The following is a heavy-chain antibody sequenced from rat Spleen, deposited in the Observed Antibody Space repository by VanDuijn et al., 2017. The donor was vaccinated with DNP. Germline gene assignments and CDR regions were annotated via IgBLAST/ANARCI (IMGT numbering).Heavy chain of an antibody. D-gene: IGHD1-11*01. CDR2: INSAGNT. CDR1: GYSITRSYR. J-gene: IGHJ2*01. V-gene: IGHV3-3*01. CDR3: ARMHYGCDN. Sequence: EVQLQESGPGLVKPSQSLSLTCSVTGYSITRSYRWNWIRKFPGNKLEWMGYINSAGNTHYNPSLKSRIPITRDTSKNQFLLQVNSVTTEDTATYYCARMHYGCDNWGQGVMVTVSS.